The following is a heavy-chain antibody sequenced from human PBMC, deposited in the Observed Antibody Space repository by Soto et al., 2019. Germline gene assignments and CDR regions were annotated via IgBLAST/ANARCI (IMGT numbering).Heavy chain of an antibody. J-gene: IGHJ4*02. CDR2: ISYDGSNK. CDR3: AREFLVVVTARGGAFDY. CDR1: GFTFSSYA. Sequence: QVQLVESGGGVVQPGRSLRLSCAASGFTFSSYAMHWVRQAPGKGLEWVAVISYDGSNKYYADSVKGRFTISRDNSKNPLYLQMNSLRAEDTAVYYCAREFLVVVTARGGAFDYWGQGTLVTVSS. D-gene: IGHD2-21*02. V-gene: IGHV3-30-3*01.